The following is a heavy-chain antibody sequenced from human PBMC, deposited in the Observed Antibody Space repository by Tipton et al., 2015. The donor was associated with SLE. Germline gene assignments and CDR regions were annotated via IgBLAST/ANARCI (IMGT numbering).Heavy chain of an antibody. CDR1: GDSFSSGSSS. J-gene: IGHJ3*01. CDR3: ARHLGVIVAFEV. Sequence: TLSLTCTVSGDSFSSGSSSWNWVRQPAGKGLEWIGLIYNSGITNYNPSLQSRVTLSVDMSKNQFSLRLRSVTAADTAVYYCARHLGVIVAFEVWGQGTVLTVSS. CDR2: IYNSGIT. D-gene: IGHD3-10*01. V-gene: IGHV4-61*10.